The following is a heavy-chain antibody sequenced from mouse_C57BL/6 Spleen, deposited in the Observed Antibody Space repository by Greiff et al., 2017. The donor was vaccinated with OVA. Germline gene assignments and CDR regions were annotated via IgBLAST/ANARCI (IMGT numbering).Heavy chain of an antibody. CDR1: GYTFTSYW. J-gene: IGHJ4*01. CDR3: AREYYGKIAMDY. V-gene: IGHV1-59*01. CDR2: IDPSDSYT. D-gene: IGHD2-1*01. Sequence: VQLKQPGAELVRPGTSVKLSCKASGYTFTSYWMHWVKQRPGQGLEWIGVIDPSDSYTNYNQKFKGKATLTVDTSSSTAYMQLSSLTSEDSAVYYCAREYYGKIAMDYWGQGTSVTVSS.